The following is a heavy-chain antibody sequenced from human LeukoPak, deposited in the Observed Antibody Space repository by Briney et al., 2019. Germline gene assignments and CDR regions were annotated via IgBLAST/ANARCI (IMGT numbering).Heavy chain of an antibody. CDR2: ISTSGGST. V-gene: IGHV3-23*01. CDR3: LGYCSGGNCYSGGY. J-gene: IGHJ4*02. CDR1: GFTFSSYA. Sequence: PGGSLRLSCAASGFTFSSYAMSWVRQAPGKGLERVSAISTSGGSTYYTDSVKGRVTISRDNSKNTQSLQMNSLRAEDTAVYYCLGYCSGGNCYSGGYWGQGTLVTVSS. D-gene: IGHD2-15*01.